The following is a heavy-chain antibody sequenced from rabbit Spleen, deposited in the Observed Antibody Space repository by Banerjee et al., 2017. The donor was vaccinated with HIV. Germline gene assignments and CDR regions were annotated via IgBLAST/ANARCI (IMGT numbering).Heavy chain of an antibody. CDR2: IDPVFGVT. V-gene: IGHV1S47*01. J-gene: IGHJ4*01. Sequence: QEQLVESGGGLVQPEGSLTLTCTASGFDFSRYGMSWVRQAPGKGLEWIGYIDPVFGVTYYASWVNGRFSISRENTQNTVSLQMNSLTAADTATYFCVRDTWAFNLWGPGTLVTVS. CDR1: GFDFSRYG. CDR3: VRDTWAFNL. D-gene: IGHD3-1*01.